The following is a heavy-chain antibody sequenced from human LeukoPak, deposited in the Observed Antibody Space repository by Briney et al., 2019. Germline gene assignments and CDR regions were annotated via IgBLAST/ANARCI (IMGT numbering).Heavy chain of an antibody. J-gene: IGHJ6*02. CDR3: AKIEEDSYGSFYYYYGMDV. D-gene: IGHD5-18*01. CDR1: GFTFSSYA. Sequence: GGSLRLSCAASGFTFSSYAMSWVRQAPGQGLEWVSAISGSGGSTYYADSVKGRFTISRDNSKNTLYLQMNSLRAEDTAVYYCAKIEEDSYGSFYYYYGMDVWGQGTTVTVSS. V-gene: IGHV3-23*01. CDR2: ISGSGGST.